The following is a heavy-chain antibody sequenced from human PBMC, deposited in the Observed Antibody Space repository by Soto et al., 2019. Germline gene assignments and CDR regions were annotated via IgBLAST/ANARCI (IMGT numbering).Heavy chain of an antibody. J-gene: IGHJ5*02. D-gene: IGHD3-10*01. Sequence: ASVKVSCKASGYTFTSYGISWVRQAPGQGLEWMGWISAYNGNTNYAQKLQGRVTMTTDTSTSTAYMGLRSLRSDDTAVYYCARVHPTIVRGVNLNWFGPWGQGTLVTVSS. CDR3: ARVHPTIVRGVNLNWFGP. V-gene: IGHV1-18*01. CDR1: GYTFTSYG. CDR2: ISAYNGNT.